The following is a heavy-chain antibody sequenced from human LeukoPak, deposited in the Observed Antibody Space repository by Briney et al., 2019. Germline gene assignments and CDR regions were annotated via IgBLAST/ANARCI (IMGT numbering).Heavy chain of an antibody. D-gene: IGHD3-22*01. V-gene: IGHV4-59*01. CDR3: AKLTYYYDSSGWDDY. CDR1: GGSISSYY. CDR2: IYYSGST. J-gene: IGHJ4*02. Sequence: PSETLSLTCTVSGGSISSYYWSWIRQPPGKGLEWIGYIYYSGSTNYNPSLKSRVTISVDTSKNQFSLKLSSVTAADTAVYYCAKLTYYYDSSGWDDYWGQGTLVTVSS.